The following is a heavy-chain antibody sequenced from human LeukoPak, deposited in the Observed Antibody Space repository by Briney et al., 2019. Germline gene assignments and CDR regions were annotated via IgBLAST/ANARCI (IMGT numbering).Heavy chain of an antibody. CDR1: GYTFTSYG. CDR2: ISAYNGNT. J-gene: IGHJ4*02. D-gene: IGHD2-15*01. V-gene: IGHV1-18*01. Sequence: ASVKVSCKASGYTFTSYGISWVRQAPGQGLEWMGWISAYNGNTNYAQKFQGRVTMTRDTSISTAYMELSRLRSDDAAVYYCAREYCSGGSCYSLEWDYWGQGTLVTVSS. CDR3: AREYCSGGSCYSLEWDY.